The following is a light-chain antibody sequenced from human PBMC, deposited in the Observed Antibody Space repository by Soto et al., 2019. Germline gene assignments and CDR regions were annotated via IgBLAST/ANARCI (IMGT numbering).Light chain of an antibody. J-gene: IGKJ3*01. CDR2: GAS. V-gene: IGKV3-20*01. CDR3: QQYDSSPVT. CDR1: QSVSSSY. Sequence: ESVLTQSPGTLSLSPGERATLSCRASQSVSSSYLAWYQQKPGQAPRLLIYGASSRATGIPDRFSGSGSGTDFTLTISRLEPEDFAVYYCQQYDSSPVTFGPGTKVDIK.